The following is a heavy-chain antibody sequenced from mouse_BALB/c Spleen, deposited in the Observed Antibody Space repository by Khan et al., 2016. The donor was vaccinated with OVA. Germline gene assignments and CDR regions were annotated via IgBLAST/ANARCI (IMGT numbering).Heavy chain of an antibody. CDR2: IWAGGST. J-gene: IGHJ2*01. CDR3: AREVYYGNLYYFDY. Sequence: VQLQESGPGLVAPSQSLSITCTVSGFSLTSYGVHWVRQPPGKGLEWLGTIWAGGSTNYNSALMSRLSIIKENSKSQVFLKMNSLQTDDTAIYYCAREVYYGNLYYFDYWGQGTTLTVSS. CDR1: GFSLTSYG. V-gene: IGHV2-9*02. D-gene: IGHD2-1*01.